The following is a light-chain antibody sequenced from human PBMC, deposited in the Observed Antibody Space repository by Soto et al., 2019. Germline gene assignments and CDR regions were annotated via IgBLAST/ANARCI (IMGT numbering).Light chain of an antibody. V-gene: IGKV1-27*01. CDR3: QRYGGTPYT. J-gene: IGKJ3*01. Sequence: DIQMTQSPSSLSASIGDRVTITCRASQDISDYLAGYQQKPGKVPNLLIYAASTLQSGVPTHFSGSGSGTEFTLTSSSLQSEDVASYYCQRYGGTPYTFGPGTKVYIK. CDR2: AAS. CDR1: QDISDY.